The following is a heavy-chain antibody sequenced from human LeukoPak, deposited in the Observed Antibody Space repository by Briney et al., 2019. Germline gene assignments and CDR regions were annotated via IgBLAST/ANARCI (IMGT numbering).Heavy chain of an antibody. V-gene: IGHV1-18*01. CDR2: ISAYNGNT. J-gene: IGHJ4*02. Sequence: RASVKVSCKASGYTFTSYGISWVRQAPGQGLEWMGWISAYNGNTNYAQKLQGRVTVTTDTSTSTAYMELGSLRSDDTAVYYCARASSVAVAGSFSYWGQGTLVTVSS. CDR3: ARASSVAVAGSFSY. CDR1: GYTFTSYG. D-gene: IGHD6-19*01.